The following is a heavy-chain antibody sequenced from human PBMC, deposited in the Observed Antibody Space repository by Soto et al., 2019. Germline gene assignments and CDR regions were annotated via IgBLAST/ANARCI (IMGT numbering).Heavy chain of an antibody. Sequence: EVQLLESGGGLLQPGGSLRLSCAASGFTFSSHAMNWVRQAPGKGVEWVSGINHNGGSTYHADSVKDRFTISRDNSKYTLYLQIHSLRAGDTAVYYCAKSRGFCSGSSCYFDHWGQGTLVTVSS. CDR1: GFTFSSHA. J-gene: IGHJ4*02. CDR3: AKSRGFCSGSSCYFDH. D-gene: IGHD2-15*01. V-gene: IGHV3-23*01. CDR2: INHNGGST.